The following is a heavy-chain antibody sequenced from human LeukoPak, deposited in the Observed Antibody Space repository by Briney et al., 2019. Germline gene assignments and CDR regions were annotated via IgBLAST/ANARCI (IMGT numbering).Heavy chain of an antibody. J-gene: IGHJ6*02. V-gene: IGHV3-66*01. D-gene: IGHD4-17*01. CDR2: IYSGGST. CDR1: GFTVSSNY. CDR3: AEGTTVTDAYYYYGMDV. Sequence: GGSLRLSCAASGFTVSSNYMSWVRQAPGKGLEWVSVIYSGGSTYYADSVKGRFTISRDNSKNTLYLQMNSLRAEDTAVYYCAEGTTVTDAYYYYGMDVWGQGTRSPSP.